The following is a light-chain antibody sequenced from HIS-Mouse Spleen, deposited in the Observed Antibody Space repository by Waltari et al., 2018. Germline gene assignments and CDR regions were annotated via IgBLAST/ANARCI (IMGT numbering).Light chain of an antibody. J-gene: IGKJ1*01. V-gene: IGKV1-9*01. Sequence: DIQLTQSPSFLSASVGARVTITCRASQGISSYLAWYQQKPRKAHKLLIYAASTLQSGVTSRFSGSGSGTEFTLTISSLQPEDIATYYGQQLNSYPPTFGQGTKVEIK. CDR1: QGISSY. CDR3: QQLNSYPPT. CDR2: AAS.